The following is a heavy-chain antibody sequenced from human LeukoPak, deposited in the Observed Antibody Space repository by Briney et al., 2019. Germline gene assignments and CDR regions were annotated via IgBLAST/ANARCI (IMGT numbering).Heavy chain of an antibody. CDR1: GGSISSYY. V-gene: IGHV4-59*12. J-gene: IGHJ3*02. Sequence: PSETLSLTCTVSGGSISSYYWSWIRQPPGKGLEWIGYIYYSGSTNYNPSLKSRVTISVDTSKNQFSLKLSSVTAADTAVYYCASVTTYEVGAFDIWGQGTMVTVSS. CDR3: ASVTTYEVGAFDI. CDR2: IYYSGST. D-gene: IGHD5-12*01.